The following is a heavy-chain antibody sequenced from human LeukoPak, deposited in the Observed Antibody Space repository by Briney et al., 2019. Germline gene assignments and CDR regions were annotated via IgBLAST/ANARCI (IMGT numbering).Heavy chain of an antibody. CDR2: INPNSGGT. D-gene: IGHD3-22*01. J-gene: IGHJ4*02. V-gene: IGHV1-2*02. CDR1: GYTFTGYY. Sequence: VASVKVSCKASGYTFTGYYMHWVRQAPGQGLEWMGWINPNSGGTNYAQKFQGRVTMTRDTSISTAYMELSRLRSDDTAVYYCARDDGYYDSSGSDYWGQGTLVTVSS. CDR3: ARDDGYYDSSGSDY.